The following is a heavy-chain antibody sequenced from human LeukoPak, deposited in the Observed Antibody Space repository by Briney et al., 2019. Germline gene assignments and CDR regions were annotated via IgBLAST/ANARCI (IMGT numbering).Heavy chain of an antibody. CDR2: ISTDGYTT. V-gene: IGHV3-74*01. Sequence: GGSLRLSCAASGLAFSAYKMHWVRRAPRKGLVWVSRISTDGYTTDYADFVQGRFTASRDSTKNTWSLEMNSLRAEDTAVYYCVVGGSPGYWGQGTLITVSS. D-gene: IGHD2-15*01. CDR1: GLAFSAYK. CDR3: VVGGSPGY. J-gene: IGHJ4*02.